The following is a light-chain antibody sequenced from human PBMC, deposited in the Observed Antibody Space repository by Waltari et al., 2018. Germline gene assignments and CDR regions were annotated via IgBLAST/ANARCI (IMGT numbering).Light chain of an antibody. V-gene: IGKV3-20*01. J-gene: IGKJ1*01. CDR3: RPYVRLPGK. CDR1: QSVSRS. CDR2: GSA. Sequence: IVLTPSPGTLSLSPGERATLSCRASQSVSRSLAWYQQKPGQAPKLHIYGSATRATGIPARSAGRGSGTDFSLTISSLEPEDFAIYVCRPYVRLPGKSGQGPKVEIK.